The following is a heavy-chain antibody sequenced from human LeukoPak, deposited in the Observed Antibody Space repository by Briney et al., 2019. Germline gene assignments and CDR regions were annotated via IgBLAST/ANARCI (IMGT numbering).Heavy chain of an antibody. D-gene: IGHD3-3*01. J-gene: IGHJ6*03. CDR1: GFTFSSYW. CDR3: ARGIKVLRFLEWFRAEGYYYYYMDV. Sequence: GGSLRLSCAVSGFTFSSYWMHWVRQAPGKGLVWVSRINTDGSGTSYADSVKGRFTISRDNAKNTLYLQMNSLRAEDTAVYYCARGIKVLRFLEWFRAEGYYYYYMDVWGKGTTVTVSS. V-gene: IGHV3-74*01. CDR2: INTDGSGT.